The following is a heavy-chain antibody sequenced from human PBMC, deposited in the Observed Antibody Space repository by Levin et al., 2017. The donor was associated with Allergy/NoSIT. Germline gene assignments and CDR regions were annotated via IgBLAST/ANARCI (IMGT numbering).Heavy chain of an antibody. V-gene: IGHV4-4*02. CDR2: IYHSGST. Sequence: PSETLSLTCAVSGGSISSSNWWSWVRQPPGKGLEWIGEIYHSGSTNYNPSLKSRVTISVDKSKNQFSLKLSSVTAADTAVYYCARVKYRGSGGSDYWGQGTLVTVSS. CDR3: ARVKYRGSGGSDY. D-gene: IGHD3-16*01. J-gene: IGHJ4*02. CDR1: GGSISSSNW.